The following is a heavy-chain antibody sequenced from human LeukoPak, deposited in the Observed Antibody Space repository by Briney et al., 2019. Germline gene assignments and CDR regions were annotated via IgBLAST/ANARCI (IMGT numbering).Heavy chain of an antibody. V-gene: IGHV1-69*06. CDR1: GGTFSSSA. Sequence: SVKVSCKASGGTFSSSAISWVRQAPGQGLEWMGGIIPIFGTANYAQKFQGRVTITADKSTSTAYMELSSLRSEDTAVYYCATRYNWNLGAFDIWGQGTLVTVSS. D-gene: IGHD1-20*01. J-gene: IGHJ3*02. CDR2: IIPIFGTA. CDR3: ATRYNWNLGAFDI.